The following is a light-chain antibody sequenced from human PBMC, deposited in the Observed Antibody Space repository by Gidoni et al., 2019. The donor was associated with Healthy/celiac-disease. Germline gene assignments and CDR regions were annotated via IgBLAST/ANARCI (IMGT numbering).Light chain of an antibody. CDR3: QQYGSSPLT. Sequence: ELVLTQSPGTLSLSPGERATLSCRASQSVSSSYLALYQQQPGQAPRLLLYGASRSATGIPDSFCGSGSGTDFSLTISRLEPEYFAVYYCQQYGSSPLTFGQGTKVEIK. CDR1: QSVSSSY. CDR2: GAS. J-gene: IGKJ1*01. V-gene: IGKV3-20*01.